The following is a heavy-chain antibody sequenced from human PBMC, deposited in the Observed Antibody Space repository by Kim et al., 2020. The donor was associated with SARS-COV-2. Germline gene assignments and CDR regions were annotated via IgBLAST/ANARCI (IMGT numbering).Heavy chain of an antibody. CDR3: VRGWRSGPGWYFDD. CDR2: INSDGSRT. CDR1: GLIFSDYW. V-gene: IGHV3-74*01. Sequence: GGSLRLSCAASGLIFSDYWMHWVRQAPGRGLVWVSRINSDGSRTSYADSVKGRFTISRDNAKNTLYLQMNSLRAEDTALYYCVRGWRSGPGWYFDDWGQGTLVTVSS. J-gene: IGHJ4*02. D-gene: IGHD2-15*01.